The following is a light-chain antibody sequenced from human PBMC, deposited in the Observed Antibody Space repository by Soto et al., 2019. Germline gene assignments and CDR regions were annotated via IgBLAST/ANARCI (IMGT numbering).Light chain of an antibody. CDR2: LNSDGSH. J-gene: IGLJ3*02. Sequence: QLVLTQSPPASASLGASVKLTCTLSSGHSNYAIAWHQLQPEKGPRYLMKLNSDGSHSKGDGIPDRFSGSSSGAERYLTISSLQSEDEADYYCQTWATGIPVFGGGTKLTVL. CDR1: SGHSNYA. V-gene: IGLV4-69*01. CDR3: QTWATGIPV.